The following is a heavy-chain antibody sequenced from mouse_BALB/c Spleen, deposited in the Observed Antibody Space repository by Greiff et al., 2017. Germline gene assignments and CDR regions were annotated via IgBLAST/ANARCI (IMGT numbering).Heavy chain of an antibody. V-gene: IGHV1-87*01. CDR2: IYPGDGDT. Sequence: QVQLQQSGAELARPGASVKLSCKASGYTFTSYWMQWVKQRPGQGLEWIGAIYPGDGDTRYTQKFKGKATLTADKSSSTAYMQLSSLASEDSAVYYCARSGNYGSSDYWGQGTTLTVSS. CDR1: GYTFTSYW. D-gene: IGHD1-1*01. CDR3: ARSGNYGSSDY. J-gene: IGHJ2*01.